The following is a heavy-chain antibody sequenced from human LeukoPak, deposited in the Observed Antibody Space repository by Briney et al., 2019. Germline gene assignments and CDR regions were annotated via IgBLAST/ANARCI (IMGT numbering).Heavy chain of an antibody. CDR2: VNLQGST. CDR3: ARVLEGSSGQHWYFDL. D-gene: IGHD6-19*01. J-gene: IGHJ2*01. CDR1: GGSISNTNW. Sequence: PSGTLSLTCGVSGGSISNTNWWTWVRQPPGKGLEWIGEVNLQGSTNYNPSLKSRVAISVDKSENHISLKLTSVTAADTAVYYCARVLEGSSGQHWYFDLWGRGTLVTVSS. V-gene: IGHV4-4*02.